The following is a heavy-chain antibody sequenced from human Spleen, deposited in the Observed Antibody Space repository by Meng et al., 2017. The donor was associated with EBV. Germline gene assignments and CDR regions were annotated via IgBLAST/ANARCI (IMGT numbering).Heavy chain of an antibody. CDR2: TNEDGRTT. D-gene: IGHD2-21*01. Sequence: EVHLGESGGALVQPGGSLRLSCAASGFSFRSYWMHWVRQAPGKGLVWISRTNEDGRTTSYADSVKGRFTISRDNTKNTLYLQMNSLRAEDTARYFCSRDLAGAYDDWGQGTLVTVSS. CDR3: SRDLAGAYDD. J-gene: IGHJ4*02. V-gene: IGHV3-74*01. CDR1: GFSFRSYW.